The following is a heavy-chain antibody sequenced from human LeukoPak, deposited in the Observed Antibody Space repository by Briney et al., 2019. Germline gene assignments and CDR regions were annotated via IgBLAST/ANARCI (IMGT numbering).Heavy chain of an antibody. CDR1: GYTFTGYH. CDR3: ARSPAILYQLLFNY. CDR2: INPNSGGT. Sequence: GASVKVSCKASGYTFTGYHMHWVRQAPGQGLEWMGWINPNSGGTNYAQKFQGRVTMTRDTSISTAYMELSRLRSDDTAVYYCARSPAILYQLLFNYWGQGTLVTVSS. J-gene: IGHJ4*02. D-gene: IGHD2-2*01. V-gene: IGHV1-2*02.